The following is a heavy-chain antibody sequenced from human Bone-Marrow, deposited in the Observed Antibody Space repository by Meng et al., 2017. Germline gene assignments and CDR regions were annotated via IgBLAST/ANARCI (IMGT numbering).Heavy chain of an antibody. Sequence: GSLRLSCTVSGGSISSSSYYWGRIRQPPGKGLEWIGSIYYSGSTYYNPSLKSRVTISVDTSKNQFSLKLSSVTAADTAVYYCARKYSSSWYGDYYYYGMDVWGQGTTVTVSS. CDR3: ARKYSSSWYGDYYYYGMDV. V-gene: IGHV4-39*07. CDR2: IYYSGST. J-gene: IGHJ6*02. D-gene: IGHD6-13*01. CDR1: GGSISSSSYY.